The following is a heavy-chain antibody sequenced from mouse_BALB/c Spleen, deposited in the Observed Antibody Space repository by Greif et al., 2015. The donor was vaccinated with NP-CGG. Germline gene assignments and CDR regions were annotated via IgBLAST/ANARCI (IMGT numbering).Heavy chain of an antibody. CDR3: TREGDGYYWYFDV. Sequence: EVQLVESGTVLARPGASVKMSCKASGYSFTSYWMHWAKQRPGQGLEWIGAIYPGNSDTSYNQKFKGKAKLTAVTSASTAYMELSSLTNEDSAVYYCTREGDGYYWYFDVWGAGTTVTVSS. CDR1: GYSFTSYW. J-gene: IGHJ1*01. V-gene: IGHV1-5*01. D-gene: IGHD2-3*01. CDR2: IYPGNSDT.